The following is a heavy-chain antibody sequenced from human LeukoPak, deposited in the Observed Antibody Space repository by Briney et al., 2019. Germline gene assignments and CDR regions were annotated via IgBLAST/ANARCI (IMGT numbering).Heavy chain of an antibody. CDR1: GYTFTHYY. CDR2: MNPNSGNT. V-gene: IGHV1-8*03. J-gene: IGHJ6*03. CDR3: ARRRASSSSWYLTNYYYYYMDV. D-gene: IGHD6-13*01. Sequence: ASVKVSCKASGYTFTHYYIHWVRQAPGQGLEWMGWMNPNSGNTGYAQKFQGRVTITRNTSISTAYMELSSLRSEDTAVYYCARRRASSSSWYLTNYYYYYMDVWGKGTTVTVSS.